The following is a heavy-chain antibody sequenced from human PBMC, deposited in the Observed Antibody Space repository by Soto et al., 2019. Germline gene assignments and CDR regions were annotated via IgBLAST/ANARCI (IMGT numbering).Heavy chain of an antibody. CDR1: GYTFPRYG. CDR2: IQTDNDHA. D-gene: IGHD3-9*01. Sequence: ASVKVSCKASGYTFPRYGITWVRQAPGQGLEWMGGIQTDNDHASFAQKFEGRVTMTTDTSTRIVYMELRDLSSDDTAVYYCAKDLGSGYRFDYWGQGTPVTVSS. V-gene: IGHV1-18*01. CDR3: AKDLGSGYRFDY. J-gene: IGHJ4*02.